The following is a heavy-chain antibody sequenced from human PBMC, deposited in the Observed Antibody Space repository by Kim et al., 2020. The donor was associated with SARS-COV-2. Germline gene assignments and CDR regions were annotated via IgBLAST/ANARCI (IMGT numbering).Heavy chain of an antibody. Sequence: KGRFTISRENAKNSLFLQMNSLRAEDTAVYYCARVSSVYYGSIYYYYMDVWGKGTTVTVSS. D-gene: IGHD3-10*01. V-gene: IGHV3-11*04. CDR3: ARVSSVYYGSIYYYYMDV. J-gene: IGHJ6*03.